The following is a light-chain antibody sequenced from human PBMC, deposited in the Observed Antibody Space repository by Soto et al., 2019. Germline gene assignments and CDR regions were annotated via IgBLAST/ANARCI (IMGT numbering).Light chain of an antibody. V-gene: IGKV1-39*01. J-gene: IGKJ1*01. CDR1: QSIRTY. CDR3: QQSYSTPPGT. Sequence: IQMTQSPSSLSASVGDRVTITCRASQSIRTYLIWYQQKPGKAPTLLSYATSSLQSGVPSRFSGSGSGTDFTLTISSLQPEDFATYYCQQSYSTPPGTFGQGTKVDIK. CDR2: ATS.